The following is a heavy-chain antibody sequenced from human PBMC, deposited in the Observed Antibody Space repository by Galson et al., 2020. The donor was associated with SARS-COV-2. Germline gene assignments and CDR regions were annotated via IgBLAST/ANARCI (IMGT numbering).Heavy chain of an antibody. D-gene: IGHD3-9*01. J-gene: IGHJ6*01. V-gene: IGHV4-39*01. CDR1: GGSISSSSYY. CDR3: PRHGNGYVGWVALRACMDV. Sequence: SETLSLTCTVSGGSISSSSYYCGWIRQPPGKGLEWIGSIYYSGRTYYNPSLKSRVTISVDTSKNQFSLKLSSVTAADTAVDYCPRHGNGYVGWVALRACMDVWGQGTTVTVSS. CDR2: IYYSGRT.